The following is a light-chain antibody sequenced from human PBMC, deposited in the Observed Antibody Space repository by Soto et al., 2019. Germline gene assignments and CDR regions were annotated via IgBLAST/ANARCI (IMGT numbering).Light chain of an antibody. CDR3: QQYGRSPWT. J-gene: IGKJ1*01. V-gene: IGKV3-20*01. CDR1: QSISSY. Sequence: EVVLTQSAGTLSLPPGESATLACRASQSISSYLAWYQQKPGQAPRLLIYGASSRATGIPDRFSGSGSGTDFNLTISRLETEDFAVYYCQQYGRSPWTFGQGTKVDIK. CDR2: GAS.